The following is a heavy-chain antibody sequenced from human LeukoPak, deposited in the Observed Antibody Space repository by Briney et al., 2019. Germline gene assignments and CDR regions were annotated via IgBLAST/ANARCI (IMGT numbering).Heavy chain of an antibody. CDR1: GVSFSGYY. CDR2: IYYSGST. J-gene: IGHJ5*02. CDR3: ARFSTVTIPNWFDP. D-gene: IGHD4-17*01. V-gene: IGHV4-31*11. Sequence: SETLSLTCAVYGVSFSGYYWSWIRQHPGKGLEWIGYIYYSGSTYYNPSLKSRVTISVDTSKNQFSLKLSSVTAADTAVYYCARFSTVTIPNWFDPWGQGTLVTVSS.